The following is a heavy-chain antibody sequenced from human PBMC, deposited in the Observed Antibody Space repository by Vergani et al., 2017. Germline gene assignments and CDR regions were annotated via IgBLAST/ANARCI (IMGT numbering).Heavy chain of an antibody. V-gene: IGHV1-18*01. CDR2: ISAYNGNT. D-gene: IGHD3-10*01. Sequence: QVQLVQSGAEVKKPGASVKVSCKASGYTFTSYGISWVRQAPGQGLELMGWISAYNGNTNYAQKLQVRVTMTTDTSTSTAYMELRSLRSDDTAVYYCARDQNLLLWFGGSGADPWGQGTLVTVSS. CDR3: ARDQNLLLWFGGSGADP. CDR1: GYTFTSYG. J-gene: IGHJ5*02.